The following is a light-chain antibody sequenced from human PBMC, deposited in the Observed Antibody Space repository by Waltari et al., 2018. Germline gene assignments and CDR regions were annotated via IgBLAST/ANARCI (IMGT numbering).Light chain of an antibody. CDR1: PSVSSY. CDR2: DAS. CDR3: QQRSNWKYT. J-gene: IGKJ2*01. V-gene: IGKV3-11*01. Sequence: EIVLTQSPGTLSLSPGERATLSCRASPSVSSYLAWYQQKPGQAPRLLIYDASNRATGIPARFSGSGSGTDFTLTISSLEPEDFAVYYCQQRSNWKYTFGQGTKLEIK.